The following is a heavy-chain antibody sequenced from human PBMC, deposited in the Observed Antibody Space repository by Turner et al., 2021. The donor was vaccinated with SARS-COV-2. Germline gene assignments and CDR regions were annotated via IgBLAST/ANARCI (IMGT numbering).Heavy chain of an antibody. CDR3: AGEEVVFRASHTLYYYGMDV. CDR2: IYYSGST. D-gene: IGHD3-22*01. CDR1: GGATSSSSYY. J-gene: IGHJ6*02. V-gene: IGHV4-39*01. Sequence: QLLLQESGPGLVKPSETVSLTCTVPGGATSSSSYYWGWIRQPPGKGLEGIGSIYYSGSTYYNPSLKSRVTISVDTSKTQFSLKLSSVTAADTAVYYCAGEEVVFRASHTLYYYGMDVWGQGTTVTVSS.